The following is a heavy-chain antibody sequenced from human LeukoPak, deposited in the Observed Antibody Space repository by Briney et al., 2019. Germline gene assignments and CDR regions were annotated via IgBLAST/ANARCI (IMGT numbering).Heavy chain of an antibody. CDR1: GFTVSSNY. D-gene: IGHD4-17*01. J-gene: IGHJ6*02. V-gene: IGHV3-66*01. CDR3: ARDRKDYGRYGMDV. Sequence: GGSLRLSCAASGFTVSSNYMNWVRQAPGKGLEWVSVIYSGGSTYYADSVKGRFTISRDNSKNTLYLQMNSLRAEDTAVYYCARDRKDYGRYGMDVWGQGTTVTVSS. CDR2: IYSGGST.